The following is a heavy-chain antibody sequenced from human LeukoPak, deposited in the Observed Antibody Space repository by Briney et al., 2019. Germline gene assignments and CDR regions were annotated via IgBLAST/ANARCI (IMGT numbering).Heavy chain of an antibody. Sequence: KPSETLSLTCAVYGGSFSGYYWSWIRQPPGKGLEWIGEINHSGSTNYNPSLKSRVTISVDTSKNQFSLKLSSVTAADTAVYYCARLGYCTNGVCYPYYYYGMDVWGQGTTVTASS. CDR3: ARLGYCTNGVCYPYYYYGMDV. CDR1: GGSFSGYY. CDR2: INHSGST. D-gene: IGHD2-8*01. J-gene: IGHJ6*02. V-gene: IGHV4-34*01.